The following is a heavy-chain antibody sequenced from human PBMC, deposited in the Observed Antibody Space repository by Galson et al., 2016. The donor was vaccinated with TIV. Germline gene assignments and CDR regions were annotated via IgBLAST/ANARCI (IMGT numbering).Heavy chain of an antibody. J-gene: IGHJ6*03. CDR1: GGTFSSYG. Sequence: SGGTFSSYGISWVRQAPGQGLEWMGGINPVFGIPNYAQKFQGRVTITADESTSTAYMELTSLRSEDTAVYYCARGTERVIHYYYMAVWGKGTTITFSS. CDR2: INPVFGIP. D-gene: IGHD2-21*01. CDR3: ARGTERVIHYYYMAV. V-gene: IGHV1-69*01.